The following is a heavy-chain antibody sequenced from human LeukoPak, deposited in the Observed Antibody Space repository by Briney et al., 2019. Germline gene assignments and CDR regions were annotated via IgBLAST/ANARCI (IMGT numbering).Heavy chain of an antibody. D-gene: IGHD6-13*01. V-gene: IGHV3-23*01. CDR1: GFTFSSYA. J-gene: IGHJ4*02. CDR2: ISGSGGST. Sequence: GGSLRLSCAASGFTFSSYAMSWVRQAPGKGLEWVSAISGSGGSTYYADSVKGRFTISRDNSKNTLYLQMNSLRAEDTAVYYCAKVLGSSSWYRDKNIDYWGQGTLVTVSS. CDR3: AKVLGSSSWYRDKNIDY.